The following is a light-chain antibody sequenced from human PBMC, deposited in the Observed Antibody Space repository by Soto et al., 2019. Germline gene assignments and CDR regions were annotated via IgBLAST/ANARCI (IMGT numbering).Light chain of an antibody. Sequence: QSALTQPASVSGSPGQSITISCTGTSSDVGSYNLVSWYQQHPGKAPKLMIYEGSKRPSGVSNRFSGSKSGNTASLTISGLQAEDEADYYCCSYAGFSTLYVFRTGTKLTVL. J-gene: IGLJ1*01. V-gene: IGLV2-23*01. CDR1: SSDVGSYNL. CDR3: CSYAGFSTLYV. CDR2: EGS.